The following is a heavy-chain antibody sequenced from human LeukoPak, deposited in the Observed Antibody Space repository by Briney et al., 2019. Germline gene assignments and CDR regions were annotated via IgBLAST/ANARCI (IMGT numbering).Heavy chain of an antibody. Sequence: ASVKVSCKASGYTLTGYYMHWVRQAPGQGLEWMGWINPNSGGTNYAQKFQGRVTMTRDTSISTAYMELSSLRSEDTAVYYCARKGYDLYYYYMDVWGKGTTVTISS. CDR3: ARKGYDLYYYYMDV. CDR1: GYTLTGYY. J-gene: IGHJ6*03. CDR2: INPNSGGT. D-gene: IGHD5-12*01. V-gene: IGHV1-2*02.